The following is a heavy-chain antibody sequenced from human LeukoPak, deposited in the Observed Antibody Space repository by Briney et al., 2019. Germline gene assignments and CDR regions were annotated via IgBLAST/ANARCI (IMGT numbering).Heavy chain of an antibody. D-gene: IGHD3-10*01. CDR2: TRNKANSYTT. CDR1: GFTFSDHY. V-gene: IGHV3-72*01. Sequence: PGGSLRLSCAASGFTFSDHYMDWVRQAPGKGLEWVGRTRNKANSYTTEYAASVKGRFTISRDDSKNSLYLQMNSLKTEDTAVYYCVPSGSRGLGYWGQGTLVTVSS. CDR3: VPSGSRGLGY. J-gene: IGHJ4*02.